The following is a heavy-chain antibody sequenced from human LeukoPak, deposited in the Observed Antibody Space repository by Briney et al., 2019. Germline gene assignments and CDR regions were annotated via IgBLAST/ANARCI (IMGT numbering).Heavy chain of an antibody. V-gene: IGHV1-69*04. CDR3: ARDRTRALGRQYNWFDP. CDR1: GGTFSSYA. Sequence: SVKVSCKAYGGTFSSYAISWVRQAPGQGLEWMGRIIPILGIANYAQKFQGRVTITADKSTSTAYMELSSLRSEDTAVYYCARDRTRALGRQYNWFDPWGQGTLVTVSS. J-gene: IGHJ5*02. CDR2: IIPILGIA. D-gene: IGHD1-14*01.